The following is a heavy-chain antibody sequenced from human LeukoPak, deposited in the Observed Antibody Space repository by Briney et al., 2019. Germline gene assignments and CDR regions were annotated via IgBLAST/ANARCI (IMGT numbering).Heavy chain of an antibody. Sequence: PGGSLRLSCAASAFTFSSYEMNWVRQAPGKGLEWVSYISSGGTIYYSDSVKGRFTISRDNAKNSLYLQMYSLRAEDTAVYYCARVSGKQSSSWYAFDIWGQGTMVTVSS. V-gene: IGHV3-48*03. CDR3: ARVSGKQSSSWYAFDI. CDR1: AFTFSSYE. J-gene: IGHJ3*02. D-gene: IGHD6-13*01. CDR2: ISSGGTI.